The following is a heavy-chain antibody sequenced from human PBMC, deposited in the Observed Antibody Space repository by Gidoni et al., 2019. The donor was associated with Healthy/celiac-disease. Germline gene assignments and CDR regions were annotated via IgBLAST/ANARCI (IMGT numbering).Heavy chain of an antibody. Sequence: EVQLVESGGGLVKPGGSLRLSGAASGFTFSSYSMNWVRQAPGKGLEWVSSISSSSSYISYADSVKGRFTISRDNAKNSLYLQMTSLRAEDTAVYYCARDQSQYYYDSSGYYDGGAFDIWGQGTMVTVSS. CDR3: ARDQSQYYYDSSGYYDGGAFDI. J-gene: IGHJ3*02. D-gene: IGHD3-22*01. CDR2: ISSSSSYI. V-gene: IGHV3-21*01. CDR1: GFTFSSYS.